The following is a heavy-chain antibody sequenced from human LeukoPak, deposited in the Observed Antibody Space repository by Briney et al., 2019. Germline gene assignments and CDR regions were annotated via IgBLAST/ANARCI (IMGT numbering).Heavy chain of an antibody. D-gene: IGHD3-3*01. CDR2: ISYDGSNK. CDR3: AKVDTYDFWSGYPDY. CDR1: GFTFSNAW. Sequence: GGSLRLSCAASGFTFSNAWMSWVRQAPGKGLEWVAVISYDGSNKYYADSVKGRFTISRDNSKNTLYLQMNSLRAEDTAVYYCAKVDTYDFWSGYPDYWGQGTLVTVSS. J-gene: IGHJ4*02. V-gene: IGHV3-30*18.